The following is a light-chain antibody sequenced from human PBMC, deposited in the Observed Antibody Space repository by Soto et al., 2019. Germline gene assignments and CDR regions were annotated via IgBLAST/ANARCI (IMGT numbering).Light chain of an antibody. CDR2: AAS. Sequence: DIQMTQSPSSLSASVGDRVSITCRASQHISTYLNWYQQKPGKAPKLLIYAASNLQSGVPSRFSGSGSGTEFTLTISSLQPEDFATYYCQQPYSTVRTVGQGTKVDNK. CDR3: QQPYSTVRT. CDR1: QHISTY. J-gene: IGKJ1*01. V-gene: IGKV1-39*01.